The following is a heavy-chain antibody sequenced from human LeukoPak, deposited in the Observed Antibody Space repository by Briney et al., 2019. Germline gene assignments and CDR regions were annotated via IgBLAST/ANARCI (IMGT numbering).Heavy chain of an antibody. CDR1: GGSISTYY. CDR3: AKASGYDTPTPH. Sequence: SETLSLTCAVSGGSISTYYWTWIRQPPGQGLEWMGYIHNSGSTNYNPSLKSRVTMSVDTSKNQLSLKLHSVTAADTAVYYCAKASGYDTPTPHWGQGTLVTVSS. J-gene: IGHJ4*02. CDR2: IHNSGST. V-gene: IGHV4-59*01. D-gene: IGHD3-9*01.